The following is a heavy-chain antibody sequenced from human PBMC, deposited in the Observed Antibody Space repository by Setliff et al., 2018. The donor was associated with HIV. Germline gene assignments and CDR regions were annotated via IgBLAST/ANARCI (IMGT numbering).Heavy chain of an antibody. CDR3: ARRTSVGSLA. CDR2: ISTTGDTT. V-gene: IGHV3-11*04. D-gene: IGHD3-10*01. Sequence: GGSLRLSCVASGFTLGDHYMNWIRQAPGKGLEWVAYISTTGDTTYYADSVKGRFTISRDNAKNSLYLQMSSLRVEDTAVYYCARRTSVGSLAWGQGTLVTVSS. J-gene: IGHJ5*01. CDR1: GFTLGDHY.